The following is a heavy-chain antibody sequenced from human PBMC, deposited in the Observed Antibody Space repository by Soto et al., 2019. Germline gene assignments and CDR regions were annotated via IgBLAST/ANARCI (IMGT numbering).Heavy chain of an antibody. Sequence: ASETLSLTCSVSGGSISSAYWSWIRQPPGKGLEWIAFIDYSGSTHPNPSLKGRVTMSLDTSKNQFSLKLSSVTASDTAVYFCAKHSGYYDFDSWGQGTRVTVSS. D-gene: IGHD5-12*01. CDR1: GGSISSAY. V-gene: IGHV4-59*03. CDR3: AKHSGYYDFDS. CDR2: IDYSGST. J-gene: IGHJ4*02.